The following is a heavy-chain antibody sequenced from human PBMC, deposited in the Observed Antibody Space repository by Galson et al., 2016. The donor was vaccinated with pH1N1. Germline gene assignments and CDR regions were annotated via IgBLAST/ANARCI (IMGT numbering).Heavy chain of an antibody. CDR2: IYYSGST. CDR3: ARSLMNQFEAFDI. V-gene: IGHV4-39*01. Sequence: LVKPTQTLTLTCTFSGFSLSTSGVGVGWIRQPPGKGLEWIGSIYYSGSTYYNSSLKSRVTISVDTSKNQFSLKLSSVTAADTAVYYCARSLMNQFEAFDIWGQGTMVTVPS. J-gene: IGHJ3*02. D-gene: IGHD1-14*01. CDR1: GFSLSTSGVG.